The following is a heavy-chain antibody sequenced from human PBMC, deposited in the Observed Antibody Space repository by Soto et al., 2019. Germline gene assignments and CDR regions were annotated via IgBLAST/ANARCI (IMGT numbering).Heavy chain of an antibody. J-gene: IGHJ5*02. D-gene: IGHD2-21*02. CDR2: MYYIGST. CDR1: GGSISNYY. CDR3: AREKGTYGGGDCNFLDA. V-gene: IGHV4-59*01. Sequence: ASETLSLTCTVSGGSISNYYLSWIRQPPGKGLEWIWYMYYIGSTNYNPSLKSRVPISVDTSKNQFSLKLSSVTAADTAVYYCAREKGTYGGGDCNFLDAWGQGTLVTVSS.